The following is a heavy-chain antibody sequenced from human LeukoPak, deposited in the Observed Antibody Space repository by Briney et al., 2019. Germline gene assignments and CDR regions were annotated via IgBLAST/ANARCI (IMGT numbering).Heavy chain of an antibody. Sequence: SETLSLTCAVYGGSFSNYYWNWIRQPPGKGLEWLGEINDNGRANYNPSLMSRVTVSVDTSKNQFSLRLTSVTATDTAVYYCTRRWNYGRNYYIDVWGKGATVSVSS. CDR1: GGSFSNYY. CDR2: INDNGRA. V-gene: IGHV4-34*01. D-gene: IGHD1-7*01. J-gene: IGHJ6*03. CDR3: TRRWNYGRNYYIDV.